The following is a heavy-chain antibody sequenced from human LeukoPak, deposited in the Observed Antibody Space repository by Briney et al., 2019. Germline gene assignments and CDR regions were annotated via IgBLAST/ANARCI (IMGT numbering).Heavy chain of an antibody. CDR1: GFTVSSNY. J-gene: IGHJ4*02. Sequence: GGSLRLSCAASGFTVSSNYMSWVRQAPGKGLEWVAVVSYDGSNKYYADSVKGRFTISRDNSKNTLYLQMNSLRAEDTAVYYCAKDLLPITMVRGATDYWGQGTLVTVSS. V-gene: IGHV3-30*18. D-gene: IGHD3-10*01. CDR2: VSYDGSNK. CDR3: AKDLLPITMVRGATDY.